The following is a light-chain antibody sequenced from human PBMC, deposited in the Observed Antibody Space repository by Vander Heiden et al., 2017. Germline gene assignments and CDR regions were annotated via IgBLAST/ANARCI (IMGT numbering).Light chain of an antibody. CDR2: LGS. CDR1: QSLLHSNGYTY. Sequence: DIVMTQSPLSLPVTPGEPASISCRSSQSLLHSNGYTYLDWYLQKPGQSPQLLIYLGSNRASGVPDRFRGSGSGTDFTLKISRVEAEDVGVYYCMQALQTPGWTFGQGTKVEIK. CDR3: MQALQTPGWT. V-gene: IGKV2-28*01. J-gene: IGKJ1*01.